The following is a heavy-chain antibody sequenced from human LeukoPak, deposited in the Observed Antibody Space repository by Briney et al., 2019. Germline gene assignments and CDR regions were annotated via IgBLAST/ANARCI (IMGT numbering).Heavy chain of an antibody. D-gene: IGHD4-17*01. CDR2: ISYDGSNK. J-gene: IGHJ4*02. CDR1: GFTFSSYA. CDR3: ARELYGDYMGLPTLLY. Sequence: GGSLRLSCAASGFTFSSYAMHWARQAPGKGLEWVAVISYDGSNKYYADSVKGRFTISRDNSKNTLYLQMNSLRAEDTAVYYCARELYGDYMGLPTLLYWGQGTLVTVSS. V-gene: IGHV3-30-3*01.